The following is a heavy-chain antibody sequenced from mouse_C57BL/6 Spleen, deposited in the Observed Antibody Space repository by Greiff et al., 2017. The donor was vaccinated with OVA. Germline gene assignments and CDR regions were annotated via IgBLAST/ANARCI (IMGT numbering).Heavy chain of an antibody. Sequence: QVQLQQPGAELVKPGASVKISCKASGYAFSSYWMNWVKQRHGMGLEWLGQIYPGDGDTNYNGKFKGKATLTADKSSSTAYMQLSSLTSEDSAVYFCARRGSSYNCDYWGQGTTLTVSS. CDR2: IYPGDGDT. CDR1: GYAFSSYW. CDR3: ARRGSSYNCDY. D-gene: IGHD1-1*01. J-gene: IGHJ2*01. V-gene: IGHV1-80*01.